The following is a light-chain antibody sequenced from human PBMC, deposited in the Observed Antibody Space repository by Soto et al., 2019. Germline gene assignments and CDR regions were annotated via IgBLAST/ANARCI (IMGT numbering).Light chain of an antibody. Sequence: EIVLTQSPGTLSLSPVDRVTLSCRASESVSTNLAWYQQKAGQAPRLLIYGASTRATGIPARFSGSGSGTEFTLTISSLQSEDFAVYYCQQYSIWRTFGQGTKVDIK. CDR3: QQYSIWRT. V-gene: IGKV3-15*01. J-gene: IGKJ1*01. CDR1: ESVSTN. CDR2: GAS.